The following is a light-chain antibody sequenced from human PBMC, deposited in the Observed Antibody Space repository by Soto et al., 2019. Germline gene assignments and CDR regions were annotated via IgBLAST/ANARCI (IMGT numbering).Light chain of an antibody. CDR1: QSVGRS. V-gene: IGKV3D-15*01. J-gene: IGKJ1*01. CDR2: GAS. Sequence: VITQAPATLSVPPGERATLSYRASQSVGRSLAWYQQKPGHAPRLLMYGASGRATGIPATFSGSGSGTEFTLTISSLQSEDFAVYYCQQYNNWPRTFGQGTKVDIK. CDR3: QQYNNWPRT.